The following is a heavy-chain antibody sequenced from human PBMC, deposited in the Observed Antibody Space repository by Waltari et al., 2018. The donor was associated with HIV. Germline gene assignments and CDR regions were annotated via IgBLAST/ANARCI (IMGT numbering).Heavy chain of an antibody. CDR3: TTNITMIVVVDYFDY. J-gene: IGHJ4*02. D-gene: IGHD3-22*01. V-gene: IGHV3-15*01. CDR2: IKSKTDGGTT. Sequence: EVQLVESGGGLVKPGGSLRLSCAASGFTFSNAWMSWVRQAPGKGLEWVGRIKSKTDGGTTDYAAPVKGRFTISRDDSKNTLYLQMNSLKTEDTAVYYCTTNITMIVVVDYFDYWGQGTLVTVSS. CDR1: GFTFSNAW.